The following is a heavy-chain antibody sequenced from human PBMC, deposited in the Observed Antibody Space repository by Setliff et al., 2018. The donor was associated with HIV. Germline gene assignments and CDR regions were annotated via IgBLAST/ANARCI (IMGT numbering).Heavy chain of an antibody. CDR1: GFTLSDYY. J-gene: IGHJ4*02. Sequence: GESLRFSCAVSGFTLSDYYMDWVRQAPGKGLEWVGRTRNKANGYITEYGASVQGRFTISRDNSKDSLSLQMNNLKAEDTAVYYCVRAAAGLDIWSQGIRVTVSS. CDR3: VRAAAGLDI. V-gene: IGHV3-72*01. CDR2: TRNKANGYIT.